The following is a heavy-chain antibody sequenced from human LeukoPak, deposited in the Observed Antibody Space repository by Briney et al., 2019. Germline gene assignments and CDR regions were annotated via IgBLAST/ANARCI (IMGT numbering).Heavy chain of an antibody. Sequence: SETLSLTCTVSGASIDTPGFYCGWVRQPPGKGLEWIGALYFSGTTYTNPSLKSRLTLSVDTSKNQFSLRLNSVTAADTAVYYSAKLDSSGLGTLVTVSS. CDR3: AKLDS. CDR2: LYFSGTT. J-gene: IGHJ4*02. CDR1: GASIDTPGFY. V-gene: IGHV4-39*01.